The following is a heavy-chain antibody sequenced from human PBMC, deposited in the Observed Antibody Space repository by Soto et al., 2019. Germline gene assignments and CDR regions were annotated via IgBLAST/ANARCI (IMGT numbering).Heavy chain of an antibody. Sequence: QVQLVQSGAEVKKPGASVKVSCKASGYTFTSYDINWVRQATGQGLEWMGWMNPNSGNTGYAQKFQGRVTMTRNTSIRTTYMELSSLRPEDAAVYYCARSRGDSSSPTIPYYYYGMDVWGQGTTVTVSS. V-gene: IGHV1-8*01. CDR3: ARSRGDSSSPTIPYYYYGMDV. CDR2: MNPNSGNT. D-gene: IGHD6-6*01. J-gene: IGHJ6*02. CDR1: GYTFTSYD.